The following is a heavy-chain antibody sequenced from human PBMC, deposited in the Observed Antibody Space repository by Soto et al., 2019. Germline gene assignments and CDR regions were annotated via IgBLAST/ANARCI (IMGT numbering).Heavy chain of an antibody. CDR2: ISYTATT. D-gene: IGHD6-19*01. CDR3: ARTQPLGQCSG. J-gene: IGHJ4*02. V-gene: IGHV4-30-4*01. CDR1: GGSISSSDHY. Sequence: QVQLQESGPGLVKPSQTLSLTCTVSGGSISSSDHYWTWIRQPPGKGLEWIGHISYTATTYYNPSLKSRITMSVDTSKNQFSLKLTSVTAADTAVYYCARTQPLGQCSGWGQGTLVTVS.